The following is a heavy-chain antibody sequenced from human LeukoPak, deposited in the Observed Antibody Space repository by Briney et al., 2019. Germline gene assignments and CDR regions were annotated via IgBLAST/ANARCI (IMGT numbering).Heavy chain of an antibody. J-gene: IGHJ4*02. Sequence: GGSLRLSCAASGFTFSSYGMSWVRQAPGKGLEWVSAISGSGGSTYYADSVKGRFTISRDNSKNTLYLQMNSLRAEGTAVYYCAKDPRIYYYDSSGYFAPFDYWGQGTLVTVSS. CDR3: AKDPRIYYYDSSGYFAPFDY. D-gene: IGHD3-22*01. CDR1: GFTFSSYG. CDR2: ISGSGGST. V-gene: IGHV3-23*01.